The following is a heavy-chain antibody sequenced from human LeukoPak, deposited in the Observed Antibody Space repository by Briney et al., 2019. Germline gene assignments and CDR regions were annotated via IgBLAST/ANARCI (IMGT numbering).Heavy chain of an antibody. CDR1: VDSASGNSAA. J-gene: IGHJ3*02. V-gene: IGHV6-1*01. D-gene: IGHD6-19*01. Sequence: SQTPSLTSVIPVDSASGNSAACNWVRQSPSSCLESQRRTFYRSKWYNDYAVSVKSRITINPDTSKNQFSLQLNSVTPEDTAVYYWARDPSSGWPIVDAFDIWGQGTMVTVSS. CDR3: ARDPSSGWPIVDAFDI. CDR2: TFYRSKWYN.